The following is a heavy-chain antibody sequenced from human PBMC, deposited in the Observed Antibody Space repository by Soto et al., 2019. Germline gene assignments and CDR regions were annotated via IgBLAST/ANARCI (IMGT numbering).Heavy chain of an antibody. V-gene: IGHV4-4*07. Sequence: QVQLQESGPGLVKPSETLSLTCTVSGGSISSYYWSWIRQPAGKGLQWIGRIYTSGSTNYNPSLKSRVTMSVDTSKNQFSLKLSSVTAADTAVYYCARACSSTSCYDVFDSWGQGTLATVSS. CDR2: IYTSGST. J-gene: IGHJ4*02. CDR3: ARACSSTSCYDVFDS. CDR1: GGSISSYY. D-gene: IGHD2-2*01.